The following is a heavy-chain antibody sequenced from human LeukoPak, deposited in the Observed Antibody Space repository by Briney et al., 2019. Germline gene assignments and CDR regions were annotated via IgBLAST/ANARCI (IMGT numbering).Heavy chain of an antibody. Sequence: GGSLRLSCVASGFTFSSYWMSWVRQAPGKGLEWVANIKQDGSEKYYVDSVKGRFTISRDNAKNSLYLQMNSLRAEDTAVYFCAREGNYGDYDYYWGQGTLVTVSS. CDR1: GFTFSSYW. CDR3: AREGNYGDYDYY. V-gene: IGHV3-7*01. J-gene: IGHJ4*02. CDR2: IKQDGSEK. D-gene: IGHD4-17*01.